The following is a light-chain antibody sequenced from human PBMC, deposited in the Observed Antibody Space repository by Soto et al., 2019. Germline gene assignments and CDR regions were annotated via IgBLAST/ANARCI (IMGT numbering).Light chain of an antibody. Sequence: DIQMTQSRSSLSACVXDRVPITFRASENINNYLSXYQKXTXRAPXXXIYXASKLEAWVPSRFRGSGYGKDFIFTISLLQPEDTLTYYCQQYEHMPTFGQGTRLEIK. CDR2: XAS. J-gene: IGKJ5*01. CDR1: ENINNY. V-gene: IGKV1-33*01. CDR3: QQYEHMPT.